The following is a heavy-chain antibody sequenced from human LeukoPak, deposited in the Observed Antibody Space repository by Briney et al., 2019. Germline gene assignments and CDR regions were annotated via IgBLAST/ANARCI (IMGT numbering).Heavy chain of an antibody. CDR3: ARAVWAGYSGSYFDY. Sequence: GGSLRLSCAASGFTFSSYGMHWVRQAPGKGLEWVAFIRYDGSNKYYADSVKGRFTISRDNSKNTLYLQMNSLRAEDTAVYYCARAVWAGYSGSYFDYWGQGTLVTVSS. CDR2: IRYDGSNK. CDR1: GFTFSSYG. V-gene: IGHV3-30*02. J-gene: IGHJ4*02. D-gene: IGHD1-26*01.